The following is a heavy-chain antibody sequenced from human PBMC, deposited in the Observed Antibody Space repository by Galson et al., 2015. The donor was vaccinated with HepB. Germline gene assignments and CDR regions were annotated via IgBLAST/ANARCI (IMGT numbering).Heavy chain of an antibody. CDR2: IIPIFGTA. CDR1: GGTFSSYA. V-gene: IGHV1-69*13. CDR3: ARDFPAKGYCSSTSCSYYYYGMDV. Sequence: SVKVSCKASGGTFSSYAISWVRQAPGQGLEWMGGIIPIFGTANYAQKFQGRVTITADESTSTAYMELSSLRSEDTAVYYCARDFPAKGYCSSTSCSYYYYGMDVWGQGTTVTVSS. D-gene: IGHD2-2*01. J-gene: IGHJ6*02.